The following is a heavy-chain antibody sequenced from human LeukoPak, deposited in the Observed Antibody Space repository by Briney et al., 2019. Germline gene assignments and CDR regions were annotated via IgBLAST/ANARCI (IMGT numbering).Heavy chain of an antibody. Sequence: SETLSLNCTVSGGSLSSYYWSWIRQPPGKGLEWIGYIYYSGSTTYNPSLRSRVTIPVDTSKNQFSLRLSSVTAADTAVYYCARVFYYGSGTFDLWGRGTLVTVSS. D-gene: IGHD3-10*01. V-gene: IGHV4-59*01. CDR3: ARVFYYGSGTFDL. CDR2: IYYSGST. J-gene: IGHJ2*01. CDR1: GGSLSSYY.